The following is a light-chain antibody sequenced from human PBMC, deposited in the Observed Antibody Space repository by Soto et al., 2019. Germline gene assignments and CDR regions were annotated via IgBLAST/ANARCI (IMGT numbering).Light chain of an antibody. V-gene: IGKV1-5*03. J-gene: IGKJ1*01. Sequence: DIQMTQSPSTLSASVGDRVTITCRASQSISSRLAWYQQRPGKAPGLLIDKASSLASGVPSRFSGSGSGTEFTLAISSLQPDDFATYYCQQYNTYPWTFGQGTKVDI. CDR2: KAS. CDR1: QSISSR. CDR3: QQYNTYPWT.